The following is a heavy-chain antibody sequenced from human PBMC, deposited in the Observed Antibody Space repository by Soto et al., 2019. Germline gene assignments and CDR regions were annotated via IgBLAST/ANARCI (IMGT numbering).Heavy chain of an antibody. Sequence: GGSLRLSCAASGFTFSNYAMSWVRQAPGKGLEWVSGISGSGGATYYADSVKGRFTISRDNSKNTLYLQMNSLRAEDTAVYYCAKDATVRTGDFDYWGQGSLVTVSS. CDR1: GFTFSNYA. D-gene: IGHD4-17*01. V-gene: IGHV3-23*01. CDR2: ISGSGGAT. CDR3: AKDATVRTGDFDY. J-gene: IGHJ4*02.